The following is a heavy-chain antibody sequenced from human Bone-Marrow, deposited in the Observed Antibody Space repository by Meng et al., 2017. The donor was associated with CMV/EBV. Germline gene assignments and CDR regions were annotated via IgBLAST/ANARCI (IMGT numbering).Heavy chain of an antibody. Sequence: ACSASGFTFSSYAMDWVRQTTCKGLEWVAGISYDGSNKYYADSVKGRFTISRDNSKNTLYLQMDDLRGEDTAVYYCARFKYCSSTSCHRYLSSGLDVWGQGTTVTVSS. V-gene: IGHV3-30-3*01. CDR2: ISYDGSNK. CDR1: GFTFSSYA. J-gene: IGHJ6*02. CDR3: ARFKYCSSTSCHRYLSSGLDV. D-gene: IGHD2-2*01.